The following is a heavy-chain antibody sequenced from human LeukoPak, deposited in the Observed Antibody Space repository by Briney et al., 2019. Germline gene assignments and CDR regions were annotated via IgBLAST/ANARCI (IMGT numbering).Heavy chain of an antibody. CDR3: AKGDYDILTGYNYYYGMDV. CDR2: ISSSSSTI. J-gene: IGHJ6*02. V-gene: IGHV3-48*01. Sequence: GGSLRLSCAASGFTFSSYSMNWVRQVPGKGLEWVSYISSSSSTIYYADSVKGRFTISRDNSKNTLYLQMNSLRAEDTAVYYCAKGDYDILTGYNYYYGMDVWGQGTTVTVS. CDR1: GFTFSSYS. D-gene: IGHD3-9*01.